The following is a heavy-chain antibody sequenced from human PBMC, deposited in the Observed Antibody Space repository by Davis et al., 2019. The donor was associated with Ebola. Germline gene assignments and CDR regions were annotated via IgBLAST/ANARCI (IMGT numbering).Heavy chain of an antibody. V-gene: IGHV1-69*04. Sequence: AASVKVSCKASGGTFSSYAISWVRQAPGQGLEWMGRIIPILGIANYAQKFQGRVTITADKSTSTAYMELSSLRSEDTAVYYCARAGRRYDFWSGYADRNYYYGMDVWGQGTTVTVSS. CDR3: ARAGRRYDFWSGYADRNYYYGMDV. CDR1: GGTFSSYA. CDR2: IIPILGIA. D-gene: IGHD3-3*01. J-gene: IGHJ6*02.